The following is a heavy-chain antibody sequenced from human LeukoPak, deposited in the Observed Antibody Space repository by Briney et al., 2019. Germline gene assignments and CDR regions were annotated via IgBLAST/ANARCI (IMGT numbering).Heavy chain of an antibody. CDR1: GGSISSSSYY. CDR2: IYYSGST. J-gene: IGHJ4*02. D-gene: IGHD3-3*01. Sequence: PSETLSLTCTVSGGSISSSSYYWGWIRQPPGKGLEWIGSIYYSGSTYYNPSLKSRVTISVDTSKNQFSLKLGSVTAADTAVYYCARSLYDFWSGSSFDYWGQGTLVTVSS. CDR3: ARSLYDFWSGSSFDY. V-gene: IGHV4-39*01.